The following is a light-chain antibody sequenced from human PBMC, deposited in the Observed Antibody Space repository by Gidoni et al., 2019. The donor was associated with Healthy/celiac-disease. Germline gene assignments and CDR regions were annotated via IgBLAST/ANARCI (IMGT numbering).Light chain of an antibody. J-gene: IGKJ2*01. CDR1: QSLLHSNGYNY. V-gene: IGKV2-28*01. CDR3: MQALQTPPT. Sequence: DIVMTQSPLSLPVTTGEPASISCRSSQSLLHSNGYNYLDWYLQKPGQSPQLLIYLGSNRASGVPDRFSGSVSGTDFTLKISRVEAEDVGVYYCMQALQTPPTFGQGTKLEIK. CDR2: LGS.